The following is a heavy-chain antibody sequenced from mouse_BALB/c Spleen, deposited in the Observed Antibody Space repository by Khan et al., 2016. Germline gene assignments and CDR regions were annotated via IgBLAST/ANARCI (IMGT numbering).Heavy chain of an antibody. CDR3: ARDHGNYGAWFAY. Sequence: EVQLVESGPSLVKPSQTLSLTCSVTGDSITSGYWNWIRKFPGNKLEYMGYISYSGSTYYNPSLKSRISITRDTSKNQYYLQLNSVTTEDTATYYCARDHGNYGAWFAYWGQGTLVTVSA. CDR2: ISYSGST. CDR1: GDSITSGY. V-gene: IGHV3-8*02. J-gene: IGHJ3*01. D-gene: IGHD2-1*01.